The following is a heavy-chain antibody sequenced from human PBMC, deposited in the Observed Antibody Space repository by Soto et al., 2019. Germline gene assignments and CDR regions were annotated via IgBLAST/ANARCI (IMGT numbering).Heavy chain of an antibody. CDR3: ARGGGIAAAGTGNGFDP. Sequence: SETLSLTCPVYGGSFSGYYWSWIRQPPGKGLEWVGEINHSGSTSYNPSLKSRVTITENTSKNQFSLKLRSVTAADTAVYYGARGGGIAAAGTGNGFDPWGQGTLVTVSS. CDR2: INHSGST. J-gene: IGHJ5*02. V-gene: IGHV4-34*01. D-gene: IGHD6-13*01. CDR1: GGSFSGYY.